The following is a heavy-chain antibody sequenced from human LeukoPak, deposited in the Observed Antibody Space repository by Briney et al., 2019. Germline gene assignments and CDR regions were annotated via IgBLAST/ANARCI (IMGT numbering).Heavy chain of an antibody. CDR1: GISVSNNY. V-gene: IGHV3-66*01. Sequence: GGSLRLSCAASGISVSNNYMSWVRQAPGKGLEWVSVIYSGGSTFYADSVKGRFTISRDNSKNTLYLQMNSLRAEDTAVYYCASDSYSPEYFQHWGQGTLVTVSS. J-gene: IGHJ1*01. CDR2: IYSGGST. D-gene: IGHD2-15*01. CDR3: ASDSYSPEYFQH.